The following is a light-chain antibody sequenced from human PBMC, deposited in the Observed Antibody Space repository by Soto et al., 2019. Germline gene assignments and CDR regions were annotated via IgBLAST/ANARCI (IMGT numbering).Light chain of an antibody. J-gene: IGLJ2*01. CDR3: QSYDSSSVV. V-gene: IGLV6-57*04. CDR1: SGSIASNY. CDR2: EDN. Sequence: NFMLTQPHSVSESPGKTVTISCTRSSGSIASNYVQWYQQPPGSAPTTVIYEDNQRPSGVPDRFSGSIDSSSNSVSLTISGLKAEDEADYYCQSYDSSSVVFGGGTKLTVL.